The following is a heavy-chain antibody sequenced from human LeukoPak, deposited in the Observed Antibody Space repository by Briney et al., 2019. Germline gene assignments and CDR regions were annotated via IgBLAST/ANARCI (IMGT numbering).Heavy chain of an antibody. J-gene: IGHJ6*03. Sequence: GGSLRLSCAASGFTVSNNYMSWVRQAPGKGLEWVSVIYTGVSTYYAASVKGRFAISRDNSKNTLYLQMNSLRAEDTGVYYCARVRPHPIIDVWGKGTTVTVSS. D-gene: IGHD6-6*01. V-gene: IGHV3-53*01. CDR1: GFTVSNNY. CDR2: IYTGVST. CDR3: ARVRPHPIIDV.